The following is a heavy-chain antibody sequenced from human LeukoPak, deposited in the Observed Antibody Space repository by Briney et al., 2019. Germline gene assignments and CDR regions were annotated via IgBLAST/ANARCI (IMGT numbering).Heavy chain of an antibody. CDR1: GFTFDDYG. V-gene: IGHV3-23*01. CDR2: ISGRGGNT. J-gene: IGHJ4*02. Sequence: PGGSLRLSCAASGFTFDDYGMSWVRQAPGKGLEWVSAISGRGGNTYYADSVKGRFTISRDNSKNTLSLQMNTLRAEDTAVYYCGKAQTACGGDCYSNFDYWGRGTLVTVSS. D-gene: IGHD2-21*02. CDR3: GKAQTACGGDCYSNFDY.